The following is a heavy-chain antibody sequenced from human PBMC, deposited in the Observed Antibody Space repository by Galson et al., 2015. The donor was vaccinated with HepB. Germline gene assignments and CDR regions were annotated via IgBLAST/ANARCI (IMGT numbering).Heavy chain of an antibody. V-gene: IGHV4-59*08. J-gene: IGHJ6*02. D-gene: IGHD3-22*01. Sequence: TLSLTCSVSGGSMSSYYWSWIRRPPGKGLEWVAHINDSGDTKYNPSLRSRVTISVDPSKNQFSLNLRSVTAADTATYYCARHQYSSALGYAMDVWGQGTTVTVSS. CDR3: ARHQYSSALGYAMDV. CDR2: INDSGDT. CDR1: GGSMSSYY.